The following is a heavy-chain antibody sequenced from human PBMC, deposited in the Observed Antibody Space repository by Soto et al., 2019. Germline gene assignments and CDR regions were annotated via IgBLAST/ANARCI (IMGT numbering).Heavy chain of an antibody. D-gene: IGHD2-21*02. CDR3: ATVGYCGGDWCYASYYGMDV. CDR2: IKSKPDGGTT. V-gene: IGHV3-15*01. J-gene: IGHJ6*02. CDR1: GLTFKNAW. Sequence: EVQLVESGGGLVKPGGSLRLSCAASGLTFKNAWMTWVRRAPGKGLGWIGRIKSKPDGGTTDYAAPVKGRFIISRDDSKNMLYLQMHSLKTEDTAVYYCATVGYCGGDWCYASYYGMDVWGQGTTVTVSS.